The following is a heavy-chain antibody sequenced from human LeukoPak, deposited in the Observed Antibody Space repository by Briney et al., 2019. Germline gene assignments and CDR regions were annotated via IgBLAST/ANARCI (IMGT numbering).Heavy chain of an antibody. Sequence: GASVKFSCKASGYTLTGYYLHWVRQAPRQGLEWMGRINPNSGDTNFAQKFQGRVTMTRDTSINTAYMELSRLRSDDTAVYYCARGSIVVVPAASVFDPWGQGTLVTVSS. V-gene: IGHV1-2*06. CDR1: GYTLTGYY. D-gene: IGHD2-2*01. CDR3: ARGSIVVVPAASVFDP. CDR2: INPNSGDT. J-gene: IGHJ5*02.